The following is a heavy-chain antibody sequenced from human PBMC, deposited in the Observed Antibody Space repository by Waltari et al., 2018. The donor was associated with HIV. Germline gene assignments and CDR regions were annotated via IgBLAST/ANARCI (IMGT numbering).Heavy chain of an antibody. CDR3: VRGSHPTTVTRDDALEI. V-gene: IGHV1-46*01. CDR2: INPSNGYT. J-gene: IGHJ3*02. D-gene: IGHD4-17*01. Sequence: QVQLVQSGAEVEKPGASVKISCKASGYTFTSYYVQWVRQAPGQGLEWMGMINPSNGYTDYAQKFQGTVTMTRDTSTSTVYMEVSSLTSEDTAVYYCVRGSHPTTVTRDDALEIWGQGTMVTVSS. CDR1: GYTFTSYY.